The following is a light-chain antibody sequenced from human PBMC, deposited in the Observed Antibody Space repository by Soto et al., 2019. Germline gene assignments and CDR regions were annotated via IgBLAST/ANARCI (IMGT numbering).Light chain of an antibody. CDR2: AAS. Sequence: AIRMTQSPSSFSASTGDRVTITCRASQGISSYLAWYQQKPGKAPKLLIYAASTLQSGVPSRFSGSGSGTDFTLTISCLQSEDCATYYCQQYYSYPITFGQGTRLEI. CDR3: QQYYSYPIT. V-gene: IGKV1-8*01. CDR1: QGISSY. J-gene: IGKJ5*01.